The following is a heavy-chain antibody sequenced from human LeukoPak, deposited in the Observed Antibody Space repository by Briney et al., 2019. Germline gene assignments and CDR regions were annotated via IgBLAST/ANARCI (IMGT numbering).Heavy chain of an antibody. Sequence: SETLSLTCTVSGGSISSGDYYWSWIRQPPGKVLEWIGYIYYSGSTYYNPSLKSRVTISVDTSKNQFSLKLSSVTAADTAVYYCASLGPGYGDHGAFFDYWGQGTLVTVSS. D-gene: IGHD4-17*01. V-gene: IGHV4-30-4*01. CDR3: ASLGPGYGDHGAFFDY. J-gene: IGHJ4*02. CDR2: IYYSGST. CDR1: GGSISSGDYY.